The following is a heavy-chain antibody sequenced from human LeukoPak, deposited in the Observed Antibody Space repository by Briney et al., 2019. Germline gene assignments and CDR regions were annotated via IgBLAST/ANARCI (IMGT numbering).Heavy chain of an antibody. V-gene: IGHV4-34*01. D-gene: IGHD2-2*01. CDR1: GGSFSGYY. Sequence: SETLSLTCAVYGGSFSGYYWSWIRQPPGKGLEWIGEINHSGSTNYNPSLKSRVTISVDTSKNQFSLKLSSVTAADTAVYYCACIAVVPAAIESWFDPWGQGTLVTVSS. J-gene: IGHJ5*02. CDR3: ACIAVVPAAIESWFDP. CDR2: INHSGST.